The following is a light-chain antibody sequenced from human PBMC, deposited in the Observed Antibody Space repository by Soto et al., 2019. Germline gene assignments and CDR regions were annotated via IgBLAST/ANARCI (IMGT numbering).Light chain of an antibody. J-gene: IGKJ2*01. CDR1: QGISSSY. CDR2: ATS. CDR3: QQCATAPYT. Sequence: EIVLTQSPGTLSLSPGERATLFCRASQGISSSYLAWYQQKPGQAPRLLIYATSFRAAGIPDRFSGSGSGTDFTLTISRLEPEDFSVYYCQQCATAPYTFGQGTKVEVK. V-gene: IGKV3-20*01.